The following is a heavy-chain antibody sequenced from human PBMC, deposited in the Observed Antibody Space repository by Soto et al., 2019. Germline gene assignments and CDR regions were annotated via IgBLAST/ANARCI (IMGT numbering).Heavy chain of an antibody. CDR3: AKDDRTGSRMDY. V-gene: IGHV3-23*01. J-gene: IGHJ4*01. CDR2: ISGSGRNI. CDR1: GLSFSLYS. D-gene: IGHD1-26*01. Sequence: EVQLLESGGDLVQPGGSLRLSCATSGLSFSLYSMGWVRQAPGKGLEWVSAISGSGRNIHYADSVKGRFTISRDNSKNTLSVQLNSLRVEDTALYYCAKDDRTGSRMDYWCQVTLVTVSS.